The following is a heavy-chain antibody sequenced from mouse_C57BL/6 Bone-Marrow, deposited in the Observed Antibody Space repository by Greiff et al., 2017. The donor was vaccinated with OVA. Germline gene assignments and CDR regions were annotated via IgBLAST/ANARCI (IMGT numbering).Heavy chain of an antibody. CDR1: GFTFSDYY. CDR3: ARLGDVYPWFAY. V-gene: IGHV5-12*01. J-gene: IGHJ3*01. Sequence: EVQWVESGGGLVQPGGSLKLSCAASGFTFSDYYMYWVRQTPEKRLEWVAYISNGGGSTYYPDTVKGRFTISRDNAKNTLYLQMSRLKSEDTAMYYCARLGDVYPWFAYWGQGTLVTVSA. CDR2: ISNGGGST.